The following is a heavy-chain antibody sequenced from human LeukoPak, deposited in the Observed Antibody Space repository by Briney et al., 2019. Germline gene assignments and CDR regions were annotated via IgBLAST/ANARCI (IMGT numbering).Heavy chain of an antibody. CDR1: GXTVSSNY. V-gene: IGHV3-53*01. J-gene: IGHJ4*02. CDR2: IYRDGST. D-gene: IGHD3-10*01. Sequence: GGSLRLSCAASGXTVSSNYMSWVRQGPGKGLEWVSSIYRDGSTYYADSVKGRFTISRDNSKNTVYLQMNSLRAEDTAVYYCARDQGLGHYFDSWGQGTLVTVSS. CDR3: ARDQGLGHYFDS.